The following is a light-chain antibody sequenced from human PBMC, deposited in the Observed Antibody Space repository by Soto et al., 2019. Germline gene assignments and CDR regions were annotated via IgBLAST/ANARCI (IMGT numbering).Light chain of an antibody. J-gene: IGLJ1*01. V-gene: IGLV2-14*01. CDR3: LSYTTSSSYV. CDR2: EVS. CDR1: SSDVGAYNR. Sequence: QSALTQPASVSGSPGQSITISCTGTSSDVGAYNRVSWYQQHSGKAPKLMIYEVSNRPSGVSNRFSGSKSGNTASLTISGLQAEDEADYYRLSYTTSSSYVFGTRTKLTVL.